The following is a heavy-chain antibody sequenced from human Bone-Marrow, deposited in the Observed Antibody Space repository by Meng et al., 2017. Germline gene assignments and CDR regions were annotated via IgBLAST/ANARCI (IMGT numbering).Heavy chain of an antibody. V-gene: IGHV4-39*07. CDR1: GGSISSSSYY. Sequence: ESLKISCTVSGGSISSSSYYWGWIRQPPGKGLEWIGSIYYSGSTYYNPSPKSRVTISVDTSKNQFSLKLSSVTAADTAVYYCARGVDYPPPGFPLNIWGRETMVTVS. CDR3: ARGVDYPPPGFPLNI. D-gene: IGHD5-12*01. J-gene: IGHJ3*02. CDR2: IYYSGST.